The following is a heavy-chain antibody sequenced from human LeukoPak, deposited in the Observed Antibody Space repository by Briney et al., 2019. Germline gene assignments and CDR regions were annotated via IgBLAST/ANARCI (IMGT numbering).Heavy chain of an antibody. Sequence: KPSETLSLTCAVYGGSFSGYYWSWIRQPPGKGLEWIGEINHSGSTNYNPSLKSRVTISVDTSKNQFSLKLSSVTAADTAVYYCARLGTLYGGSYSNYDYWGQGTLVTVSS. CDR2: INHSGST. CDR3: ARLGTLYGGSYSNYDY. V-gene: IGHV4-34*01. D-gene: IGHD1-26*01. CDR1: GGSFSGYY. J-gene: IGHJ4*02.